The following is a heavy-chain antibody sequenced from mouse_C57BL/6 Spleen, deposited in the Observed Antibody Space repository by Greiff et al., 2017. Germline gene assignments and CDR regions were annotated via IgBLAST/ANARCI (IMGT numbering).Heavy chain of an antibody. Sequence: QVKLQQSGAELVRPGTSVKVSCKASGYAFTNYLIEWVKQRPGQGLEWIGVINPGSGGTNYNEKFKGKATLTADKSSSTAYLQPSSLTSEDSAVYFWARSDYGSSYYAMDYWVKEPQSPSPQ. D-gene: IGHD1-1*01. V-gene: IGHV1-54*01. CDR1: GYAFTNYL. J-gene: IGHJ4*01. CDR2: INPGSGGT. CDR3: ARSDYGSSYYAMDY.